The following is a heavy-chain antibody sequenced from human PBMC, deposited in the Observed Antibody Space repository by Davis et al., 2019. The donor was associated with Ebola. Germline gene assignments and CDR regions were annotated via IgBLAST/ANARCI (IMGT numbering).Heavy chain of an antibody. J-gene: IGHJ5*02. CDR2: INHSGST. CDR3: ARDRTWEQPGGWFDP. Sequence: SETLSLTCAVYGGSFSGYYWSWIRQPPGKGLEWIGEINHSGSTNYNPSLKSRVTISVDTSKNQFSLKLSSVTAADTAVYYCARDRTWEQPGGWFDPWGQGTLVTVSS. V-gene: IGHV4-34*01. CDR1: GGSFSGYY. D-gene: IGHD1-26*01.